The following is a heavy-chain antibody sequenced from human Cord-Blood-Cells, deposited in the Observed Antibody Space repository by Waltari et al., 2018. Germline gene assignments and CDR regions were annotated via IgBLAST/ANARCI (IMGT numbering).Heavy chain of an antibody. Sequence: EVQLVESGGGLVKPGGSLRLSCAASGFTFSSYSMNWVRQAPGKGVEWVSSISSSSSYIYYADSVKGRFTISRDNAKNSLYLQMNSLRAEDTAVYYCAGDTNLNGAFDYWGQGTLVTVSS. CDR3: AGDTNLNGAFDY. CDR1: GFTFSSYS. V-gene: IGHV3-21*01. CDR2: ISSSSSYI. J-gene: IGHJ4*02. D-gene: IGHD1-1*01.